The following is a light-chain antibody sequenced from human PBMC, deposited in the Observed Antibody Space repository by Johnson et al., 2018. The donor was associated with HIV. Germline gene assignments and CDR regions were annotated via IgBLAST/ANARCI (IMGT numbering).Light chain of an antibody. CDR1: SFNIGINF. J-gene: IGLJ1*01. CDR3: GTWDSSLSAYV. CDR2: ESN. V-gene: IGLV1-51*02. Sequence: QPVLTQPLSVSAAPGQRVTISCSGSSFNIGINFVSWYQQVPGTAPKLLICESNKRPSGIPDRFSGSKSGTSATLGITGLQTGDEADYYCGTWDSSLSAYVFGTGTKVTVL.